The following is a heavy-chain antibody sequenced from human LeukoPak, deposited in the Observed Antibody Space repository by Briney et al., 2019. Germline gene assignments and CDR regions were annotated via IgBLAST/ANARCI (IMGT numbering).Heavy chain of an antibody. CDR1: GFSFSNYP. D-gene: IGHD2-21*02. V-gene: IGHV3-23*01. CDR3: AKDRAGCGGDCGGDSFDI. Sequence: PGGSLRLSCATSGFSFSNYPMTWVRQAPGKGLEWVSGISDSGGREYYADSARGRFTISRDNSKNTLYLQMDSLRAEDTALYYCAKDRAGCGGDCGGDSFDIWGQGTMVTVSS. CDR2: ISDSGGRE. J-gene: IGHJ3*02.